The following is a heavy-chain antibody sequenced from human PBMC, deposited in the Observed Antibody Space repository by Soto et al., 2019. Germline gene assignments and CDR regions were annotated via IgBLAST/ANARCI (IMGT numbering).Heavy chain of an antibody. CDR1: GYTFTSSG. CDR2: IIPIYGTA. V-gene: IGHV1-69*13. Sequence: SVKVSCKASGYTFTSSGISWVRQAPGQGLEWMGGIIPIYGTANYAQKFQGRVTITADESTSTAYMELSSLRSEDTAVYYCARCVVRGIVVVPYYYGMDVWGQGTTVTVSS. CDR3: ARCVVRGIVVVPYYYGMDV. D-gene: IGHD3-22*01. J-gene: IGHJ6*02.